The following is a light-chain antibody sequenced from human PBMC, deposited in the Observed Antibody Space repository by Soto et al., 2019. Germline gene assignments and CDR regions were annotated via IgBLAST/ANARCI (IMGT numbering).Light chain of an antibody. V-gene: IGKV3-15*01. CDR1: QSVGSN. CDR2: DAF. Sequence: EIVMTQSPATLSVSPGERATLSCRASQSVGSNLAWYQQKPGQAPRLLIYDAFTRATGIPARFSGSGSGTEFTLTISSLQSEDFAVYYCQQYHNWPPLTFGGGTKVEIK. CDR3: QQYHNWPPLT. J-gene: IGKJ4*01.